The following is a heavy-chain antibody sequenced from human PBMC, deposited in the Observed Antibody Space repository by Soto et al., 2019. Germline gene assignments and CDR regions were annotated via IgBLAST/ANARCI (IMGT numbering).Heavy chain of an antibody. Sequence: VQLVESGGGLVQPGGSLRLSCAASGFTFSSYWMHWVRQAPGKGLVWVSRINRDGSTTNYADSVKGRFTISRDDAKNTLYLQMNSLTAEDTAVYYCARDLGLWGRGTLVTVSS. CDR1: GFTFSSYW. V-gene: IGHV3-74*01. CDR2: INRDGSTT. CDR3: ARDLGL. J-gene: IGHJ2*01.